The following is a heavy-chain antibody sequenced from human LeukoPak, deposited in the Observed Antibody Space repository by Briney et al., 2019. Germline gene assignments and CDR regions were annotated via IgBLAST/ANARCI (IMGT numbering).Heavy chain of an antibody. CDR1: GYSISSGYY. V-gene: IGHV4-38-2*02. CDR3: ARGLPTSYGGDY. Sequence: AETLSLICTVSGYSISSGYYWGWIRQPPGKGLEWIESIYHSGSTYYNPSLKSRVTISVDTSKNQFSLRLSSVAAADTAVYYCARGLPTSYGGDYWGQGTLVTVSS. CDR2: IYHSGST. J-gene: IGHJ4*02. D-gene: IGHD4-17*01.